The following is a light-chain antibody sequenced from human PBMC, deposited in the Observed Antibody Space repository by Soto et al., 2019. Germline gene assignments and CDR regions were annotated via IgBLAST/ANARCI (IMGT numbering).Light chain of an antibody. CDR3: QQSYSTPSCT. J-gene: IGKJ2*02. CDR1: QSISSY. CDR2: AAS. V-gene: IGKV1-39*01. Sequence: DIQMTQSPSSLSASLGDRVTITCRASQSISSYLNWYQQKPGKAPKLLIYAASSLQSGVPSRFSGSGSGTDFTLTISSLQPEDFATYYCQQSYSTPSCTFGQGTKLEIK.